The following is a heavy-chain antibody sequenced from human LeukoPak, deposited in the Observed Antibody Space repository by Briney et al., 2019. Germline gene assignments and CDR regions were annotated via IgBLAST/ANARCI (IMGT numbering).Heavy chain of an antibody. CDR3: ARGTVGGNDYYYMDV. D-gene: IGHD4-11*01. CDR2: ISGSTGNR. V-gene: IGHV1-18*01. Sequence: ASVKVSCKASGYTFTSYGINWVRQAPGQGLEWMGWISGSTGNRKYEQKIQGRVTLTTDTSTRTAYMELRSLRSDDTAVYYCARGTVGGNDYYYMDVWGKGTTVTASS. CDR1: GYTFTSYG. J-gene: IGHJ6*03.